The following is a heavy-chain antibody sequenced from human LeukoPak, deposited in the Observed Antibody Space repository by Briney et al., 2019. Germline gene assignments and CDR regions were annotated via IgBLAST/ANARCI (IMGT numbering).Heavy chain of an antibody. D-gene: IGHD4-17*01. CDR2: INHSGST. Sequence: SETLSLTCAVYGGSFSGYYWSWIRQPPGKGLEWVGEINHSGSTNYNPSLKSRVTISVDTSKNQFSLKLSSVTAADTAVYYCARGYGDEDYWGQGTLVTVSS. V-gene: IGHV4-34*01. CDR3: ARGYGDEDY. CDR1: GGSFSGYY. J-gene: IGHJ4*02.